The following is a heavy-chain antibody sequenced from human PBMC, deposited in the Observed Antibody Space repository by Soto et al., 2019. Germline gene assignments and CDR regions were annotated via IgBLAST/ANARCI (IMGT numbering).Heavy chain of an antibody. CDR2: IYSGGST. V-gene: IGHV3-53*02. CDR3: ARGLTGGVAIPSGGQSGYYYYGMDV. CDR1: GFTVSSNY. Sequence: VQLVETGGGLIQPGGSLRLSCAASGFTVSSNYMSWVRQAPGKGLEWVSVIYSGGSTYYADSVKCRFTISRSNSNSTLYLQMNSLRAEDTAVYYCARGLTGGVAIPSGGQSGYYYYGMDVWGQGTTVTVSS. D-gene: IGHD3-9*01. J-gene: IGHJ6*01.